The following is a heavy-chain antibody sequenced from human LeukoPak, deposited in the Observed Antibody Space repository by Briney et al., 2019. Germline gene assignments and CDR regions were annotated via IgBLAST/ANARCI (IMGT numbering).Heavy chain of an antibody. Sequence: TGGSLRLSCAASGFTFSSYGMHWVRQAPGKGLEWVAVIWYDGSNKYYAGSVKGRFTISRDNSKNTLYLQMNSLRAEDTAVYYCARGPDYYDSSGRFDYWGQGTLVTVSS. V-gene: IGHV3-33*01. CDR2: IWYDGSNK. CDR1: GFTFSSYG. J-gene: IGHJ4*02. D-gene: IGHD3-22*01. CDR3: ARGPDYYDSSGRFDY.